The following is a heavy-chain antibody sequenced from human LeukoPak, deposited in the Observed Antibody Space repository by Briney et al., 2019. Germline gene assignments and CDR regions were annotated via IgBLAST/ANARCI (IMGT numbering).Heavy chain of an antibody. D-gene: IGHD5-12*01. CDR3: ARDTMVRYSGYPSCVDY. CDR2: INPNSGGT. V-gene: IGHV1-2*02. Sequence: GASVTVSCKASGYTFTGYYMHWVRQAPGQGLDWMGWINPNSGGTHYAQHFQGRVTMTRDTSISTAHMDLSRLRSDDTAVYYCARDTMVRYSGYPSCVDYWGQGTLVTVSS. CDR1: GYTFTGYY. J-gene: IGHJ4*02.